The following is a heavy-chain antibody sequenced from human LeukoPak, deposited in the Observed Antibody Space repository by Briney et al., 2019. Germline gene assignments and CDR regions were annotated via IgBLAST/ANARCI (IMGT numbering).Heavy chain of an antibody. D-gene: IGHD3-22*01. Sequence: SETLSLTCTVSGGSLNSYYWSWLRQPAGRGLEWIGRIYTTGSTNYNPSLKSRVTMSVDTSKNQFSLKLSSVTAADTAVYYCARDPLHFYDSVGSSFDFWGQGTLVTVSS. CDR1: GGSLNSYY. J-gene: IGHJ4*02. V-gene: IGHV4-4*07. CDR2: IYTTGST. CDR3: ARDPLHFYDSVGSSFDF.